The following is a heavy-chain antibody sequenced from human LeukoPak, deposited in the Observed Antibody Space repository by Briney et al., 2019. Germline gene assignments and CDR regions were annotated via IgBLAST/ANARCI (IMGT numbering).Heavy chain of an antibody. D-gene: IGHD6-19*01. V-gene: IGHV3-21*01. J-gene: IGHJ5*02. CDR2: ISSSSSYI. CDR1: GFTFSSYS. CDR3: ARSGVAGPPMGWFDP. Sequence: SGGSLRRSCAASGFTFSSYSMNWVRQAPGKGLEWVSSISSSSSYIYYADSVKGRFTISRDNAKNSLYLQMNSLRAEDTAVYYCARSGVAGPPMGWFDPWGQGTLVTVSS.